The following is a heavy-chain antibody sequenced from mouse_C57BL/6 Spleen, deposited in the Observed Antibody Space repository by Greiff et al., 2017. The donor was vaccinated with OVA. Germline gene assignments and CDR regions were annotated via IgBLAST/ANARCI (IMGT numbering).Heavy chain of an antibody. J-gene: IGHJ2*01. Sequence: VQLQQPGAELVKPGASVKMSCKASGYTFTSYWITWVKQRPGHGLEWIGDLYPGSGSTHYHEKFKSKATLTVDPSSSTAYMQLSSLTSEDAAVYYCARGLRNFDDWGQGTTLTVSS. CDR3: ARGLRNFDD. CDR1: GYTFTSYW. D-gene: IGHD1-1*01. V-gene: IGHV1-55*01. CDR2: LYPGSGST.